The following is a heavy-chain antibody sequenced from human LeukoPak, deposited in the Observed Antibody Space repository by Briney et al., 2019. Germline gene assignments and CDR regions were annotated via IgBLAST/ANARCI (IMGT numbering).Heavy chain of an antibody. D-gene: IGHD1-26*01. CDR3: ARGPGPIAGAKNPFDI. V-gene: IGHV3-30*01. CDR1: GFTFSAYG. Sequence: GGCLRLSCAASGFTFSAYGMHWVRQAPGKGLEWVAVISYDGSNKYYADSVKGRFTISGDKSKDTLYLQMKSLRPEDTAVYYCARGPGPIAGAKNPFDIWGQGTMVTVSS. CDR2: ISYDGSNK. J-gene: IGHJ3*02.